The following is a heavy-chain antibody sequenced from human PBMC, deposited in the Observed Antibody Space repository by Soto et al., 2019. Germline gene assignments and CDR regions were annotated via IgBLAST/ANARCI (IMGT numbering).Heavy chain of an antibody. CDR3: AKAKYSSGWEYYYYGMDV. V-gene: IGHV3-23*01. CDR2: MSGSGGST. CDR1: GFTFSSYA. Sequence: EVQLLESGGGLVQPGGSLRLSCAASGFTFSSYAMSWVRQAPGKGLEWVSAMSGSGGSTYYADSVKGRFTISRDNSKNTLYLQMNSLRAEDTAVYYCAKAKYSSGWEYYYYGMDVWGQGTTVTVSS. J-gene: IGHJ6*02. D-gene: IGHD6-19*01.